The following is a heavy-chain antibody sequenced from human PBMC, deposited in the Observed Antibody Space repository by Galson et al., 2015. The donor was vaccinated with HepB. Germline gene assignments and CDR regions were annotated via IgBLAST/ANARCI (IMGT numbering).Heavy chain of an antibody. J-gene: IGHJ4*02. CDR1: AFTFSNYT. CDR2: IRGGGSGT. D-gene: IGHD3-9*01. CDR3: TKLTRLADVDY. Sequence: SLRLSCAASAFTFSNYTMSWVRQTPGKGLEWVSSIRGGGSGTYYADSVKGRFIISRDNSKNTLYLQMNSLRADDMAVYYCTKLTRLADVDYWGQRALVTVSS. V-gene: IGHV3-23*01.